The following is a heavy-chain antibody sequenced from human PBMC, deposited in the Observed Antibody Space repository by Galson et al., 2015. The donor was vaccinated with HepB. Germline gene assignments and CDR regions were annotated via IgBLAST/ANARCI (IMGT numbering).Heavy chain of an antibody. D-gene: IGHD3-3*02. CDR1: GFTFDDYT. CDR2: IRWNSDTI. CDR3: AKDMSRLGPLSI. V-gene: IGHV3-9*01. J-gene: IGHJ6*02. Sequence: SLRLSCAASGFTFDDYTMHWVRQAPGKGLEWVSGIRWNSDTIGYADSVKSRFTISRDNAKNSLYLQMNSLRPEDTALYYCAKDMSRLGPLSIWGQGTTVTVSS.